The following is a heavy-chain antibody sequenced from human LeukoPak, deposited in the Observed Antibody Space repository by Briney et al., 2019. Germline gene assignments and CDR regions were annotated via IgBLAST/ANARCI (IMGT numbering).Heavy chain of an antibody. CDR3: ARGGNGGSSWYVKCYYYYYMDV. Sequence: ASVKVSCKASGYTFTSYDINWVRQATGQGLEWMGWMNPNSGNTGYAQKFQGRVTMTRNTSISTAYMELSSLRSEDTAVYYCARGGNGGSSWYVKCYYYYYMDVWGKGTTVTISS. CDR1: GYTFTSYD. J-gene: IGHJ6*03. V-gene: IGHV1-8*01. D-gene: IGHD6-13*01. CDR2: MNPNSGNT.